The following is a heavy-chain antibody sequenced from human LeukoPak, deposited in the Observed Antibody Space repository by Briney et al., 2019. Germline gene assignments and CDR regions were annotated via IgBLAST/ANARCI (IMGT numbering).Heavy chain of an antibody. J-gene: IGHJ4*02. CDR2: ISPSGNSK. CDR3: VRDFLGESGAGGY. Sequence: GGSLRLSCATSTFTFGSYTMNWVRQAPGKGLKWVSSISPSGNSKYHADSVKGRFTISRDNAENSLYMQMNSLRAEDTGVYYCVRDFLGESGAGGYWGQGTLVTVSS. CDR1: TFTFGSYT. D-gene: IGHD3-10*01. V-gene: IGHV3-21*01.